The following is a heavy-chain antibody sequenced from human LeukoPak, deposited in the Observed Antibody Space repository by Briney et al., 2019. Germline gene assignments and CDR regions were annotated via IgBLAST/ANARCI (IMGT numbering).Heavy chain of an antibody. D-gene: IGHD3-10*01. CDR2: INPSGGST. Sequence: ASVKVSCKASGYTFTSYYMYWVRQAPGQGLEWMGIINPSGGSTSYAQKFQGRVTMTRDTSTSTVYMELSSLRSEDTAVYYCARPGSSGTYFDYWGQGTLVTVSS. V-gene: IGHV1-46*01. CDR3: ARPGSSGTYFDY. CDR1: GYTFTSYY. J-gene: IGHJ4*02.